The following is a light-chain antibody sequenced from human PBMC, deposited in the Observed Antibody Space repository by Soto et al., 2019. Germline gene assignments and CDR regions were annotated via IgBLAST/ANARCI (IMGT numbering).Light chain of an antibody. Sequence: EIVLTQSPGTLSLSPGERATLSYRASQSVSGSFLAWYQQKPGQAPRLLIYGASSRATGIPDRFSGSGSGTDFTLTISRLEPEDFAVYYCQQYGSSPTFGGGTKVETK. CDR3: QQYGSSPT. V-gene: IGKV3-20*01. CDR1: QSVSGSF. CDR2: GAS. J-gene: IGKJ4*01.